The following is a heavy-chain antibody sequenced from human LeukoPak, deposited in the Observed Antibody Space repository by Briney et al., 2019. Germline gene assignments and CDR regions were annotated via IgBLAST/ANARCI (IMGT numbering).Heavy chain of an antibody. V-gene: IGHV4-34*01. Sequence: SETLSLTCAVYGGSLSGYYWSWIRQPPGKGLEWIGEINHSGSTNYNPSLKSRVTISVDTSKNQFSLKLSSLTAADTAVYYCASQAYDYVWGSYRIRPDSWGQGTLVTVSS. CDR3: ASQAYDYVWGSYRIRPDS. D-gene: IGHD3-16*01. J-gene: IGHJ5*01. CDR1: GGSLSGYY. CDR2: INHSGST.